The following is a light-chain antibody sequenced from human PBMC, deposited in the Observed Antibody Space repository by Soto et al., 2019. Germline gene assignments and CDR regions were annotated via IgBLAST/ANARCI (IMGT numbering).Light chain of an antibody. J-gene: IGKJ4*01. Sequence: EVLVTQSPATLSVSPGERAALSCRASQSVSSNLAWYQQKPGQAPRLLIYGASTRATGIPARFSGSGSGTDFPLTIISLQSEDFALYYCQQYNDWPLTFGGGTKVEIK. CDR2: GAS. V-gene: IGKV3-15*01. CDR3: QQYNDWPLT. CDR1: QSVSSN.